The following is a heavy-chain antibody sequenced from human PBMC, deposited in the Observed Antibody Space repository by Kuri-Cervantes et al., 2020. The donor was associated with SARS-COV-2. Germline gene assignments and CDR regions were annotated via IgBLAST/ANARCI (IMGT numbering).Heavy chain of an antibody. V-gene: IGHV3-48*01. D-gene: IGHD3-3*01. CDR3: ASPRYYDFWSGPAGVMDV. Sequence: GGSLRLSCAASGFTFSSYSMNWVRQAPGKGLEWASYISSSSSTTYYADSVKGRFTISRDNAKNSLYLQMNSLRAEDTAVYYCASPRYYDFWSGPAGVMDVWGQGTTVTVSS. CDR1: GFTFSSYS. CDR2: ISSSSSTT. J-gene: IGHJ6*02.